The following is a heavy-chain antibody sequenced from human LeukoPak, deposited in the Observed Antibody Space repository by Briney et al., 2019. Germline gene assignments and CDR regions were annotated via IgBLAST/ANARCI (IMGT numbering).Heavy chain of an antibody. CDR2: IWSDGTNK. CDR1: GFTFNHYG. V-gene: IGHV3-33*01. Sequence: GGSLTLSCAATGFTFNHYGMHWVRQAPGKGLEWVAVIWSDGTNKYYAGSVKGRFTISRADSRNTVYLQMNTLRPEDTGMYYCARDAQRGFDYSNSLRYWGQGTLVTVSS. CDR3: ARDAQRGFDYSNSLRY. D-gene: IGHD4-11*01. J-gene: IGHJ4*02.